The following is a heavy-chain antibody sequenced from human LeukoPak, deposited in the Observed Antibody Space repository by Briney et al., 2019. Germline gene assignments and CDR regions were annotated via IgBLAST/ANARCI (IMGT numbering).Heavy chain of an antibody. D-gene: IGHD1-26*01. J-gene: IGHJ4*02. CDR3: TTDGVGVEGATYDN. CDR1: GFTFSNAW. V-gene: IGHV3-15*01. CDR2: IKAKAHGGTI. Sequence: GGSLRLSCAASGFTFSNAWMSWVRQAPGKGLEWVGRIKAKAHGGTIEYAAPVKGRSTISRDDSKNTLYLQMNSLKTEDTAVYYCTTDGVGVEGATYDNWGQGTLVSVSS.